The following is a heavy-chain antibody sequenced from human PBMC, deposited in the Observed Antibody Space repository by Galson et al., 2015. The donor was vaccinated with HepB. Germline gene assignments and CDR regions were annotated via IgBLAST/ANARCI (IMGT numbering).Heavy chain of an antibody. J-gene: IGHJ4*02. CDR1: GFSLSTSGMC. Sequence: PALVKPTQTLTLTCTFSGFSLSTSGMCVSWIRQPPGKALEWLARIDWDDDKYYSTSLKTRLTISKDTSKNQVVLTMTNMDPVDTATYYCARMKSSSGSYTQEFDYWGQGTLVTVSS. CDR2: IDWDDDK. V-gene: IGHV2-70*11. CDR3: ARMKSSSGSYTQEFDY. D-gene: IGHD3-10*01.